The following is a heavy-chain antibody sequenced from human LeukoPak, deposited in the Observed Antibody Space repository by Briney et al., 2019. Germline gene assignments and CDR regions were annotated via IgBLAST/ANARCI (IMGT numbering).Heavy chain of an antibody. CDR1: GFAFRNYA. J-gene: IGHJ4*02. Sequence: GGSLRLSCAASGFAFRNYAMHWVRQAPGKGLEWVAVISYDGANKHYADSVKGRFTISRDNAKNSLYLQMNSLRAEDTAVYYCARAAAGGKYYFDYWGQGTLVTVSS. CDR2: ISYDGANK. D-gene: IGHD6-13*01. CDR3: ARAAAGGKYYFDY. V-gene: IGHV3-30*04.